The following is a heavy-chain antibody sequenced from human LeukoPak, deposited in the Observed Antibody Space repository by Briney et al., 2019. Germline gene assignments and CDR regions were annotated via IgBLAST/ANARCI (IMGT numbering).Heavy chain of an antibody. Sequence: GGSLRLSCAASGFTFDDYGMSWVRQAPGKGLEWVSGINWNGGSTGYADSVKGRFTISRDNAKNSLYLQMNSLRAEDTAVYYCARIQYYDILTGYSTADYWGQGTLVTVSS. CDR1: GFTFDDYG. CDR2: INWNGGST. V-gene: IGHV3-20*04. CDR3: ARIQYYDILTGYSTADY. D-gene: IGHD3-9*01. J-gene: IGHJ4*02.